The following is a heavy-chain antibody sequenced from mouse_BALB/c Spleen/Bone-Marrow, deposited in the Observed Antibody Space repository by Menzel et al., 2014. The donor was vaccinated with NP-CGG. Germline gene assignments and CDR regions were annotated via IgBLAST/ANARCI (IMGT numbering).Heavy chain of an antibody. J-gene: IGHJ3*01. CDR2: IDPANDNT. Sequence: VQLQQPGAEFVKPGASVKLSCTASGFNIKDTYMHWVKRRPEQGLEWIGRIDPANDNTKYDPKFQGKATIAADTSSNTAYLQLNSRTSEDTDVYYCARADGYYAWFAYWSQGTLVTVSA. CDR3: ARADGYYAWFAY. D-gene: IGHD2-3*01. CDR1: GFNIKDTY. V-gene: IGHV14-3*02.